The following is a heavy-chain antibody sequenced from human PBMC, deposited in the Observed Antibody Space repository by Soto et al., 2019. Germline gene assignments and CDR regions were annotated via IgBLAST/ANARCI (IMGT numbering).Heavy chain of an antibody. Sequence: GGSLRLSCAASGFTFSSYWMSWVRQAPGKGLEWVANIKQDGSEKYYVDSVKGRFTISRDNAKNSLYLQMNSLRAEDTAVYYCARPMVRGDTHEPPFNWFDPWGQGTLVTVSS. V-gene: IGHV3-7*05. CDR1: GFTFSSYW. CDR2: IKQDGSEK. D-gene: IGHD3-10*01. CDR3: ARPMVRGDTHEPPFNWFDP. J-gene: IGHJ5*02.